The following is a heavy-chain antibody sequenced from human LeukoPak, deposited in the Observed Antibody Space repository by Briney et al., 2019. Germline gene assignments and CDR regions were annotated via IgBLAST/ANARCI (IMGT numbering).Heavy chain of an antibody. D-gene: IGHD5-12*01. V-gene: IGHV3-21*01. CDR1: GFTFSSYG. CDR3: AGGYSGYDYRPPDY. J-gene: IGHJ4*02. CDR2: ISSGSTYI. Sequence: PGGSLRLSCAVSGFTFSSYGMNGVRQAPGRGLEWVSSISSGSTYIYYAGSVKGRFTISRDNGKNSLYLQMNSLRAEDTAVYYAAGGYSGYDYRPPDYWGQGTLVTVSS.